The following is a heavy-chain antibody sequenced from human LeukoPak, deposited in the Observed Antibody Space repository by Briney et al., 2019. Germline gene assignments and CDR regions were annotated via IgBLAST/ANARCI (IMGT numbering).Heavy chain of an antibody. V-gene: IGHV3-48*04. CDR3: ARDRAVEMATAYFDY. CDR1: GFSFSGYS. D-gene: IGHD5-24*01. J-gene: IGHJ4*02. Sequence: GGSLRLSCAASGFSFSGYSMNWVRQAPGKGLEWVSYISSTASSIYYADSVKGRFTISRDNAMNSLYLQMNSLRAEDTAVYYCARDRAVEMATAYFDYWGRGTLVTVSS. CDR2: ISSTASSI.